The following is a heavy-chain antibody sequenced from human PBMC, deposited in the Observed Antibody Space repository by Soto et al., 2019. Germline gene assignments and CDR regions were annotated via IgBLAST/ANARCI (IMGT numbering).Heavy chain of an antibody. CDR3: ARGKALDGDYRLPHYSMDV. CDR2: IYSGGST. V-gene: IGHV3-53*01. Sequence: GGSLRLSCAASGFTVISNYMSWVRQAPGKGLEWVSVIYSGGSTYYADSVKGRFTISRDNSKNTLYLQMNSLRAEDTAVYYCARGKALDGDYRLPHYSMDVWGQGTTVTVSS. J-gene: IGHJ6*02. D-gene: IGHD4-17*01. CDR1: GFTVISNY.